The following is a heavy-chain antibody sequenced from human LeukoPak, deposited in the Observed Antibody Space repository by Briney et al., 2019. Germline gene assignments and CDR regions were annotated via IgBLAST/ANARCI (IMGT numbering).Heavy chain of an antibody. CDR2: ISGSGGST. D-gene: IGHD3-22*01. V-gene: IGHV3-23*01. J-gene: IGHJ4*02. Sequence: GGSLRLSCAASGFTFSSYAMSWVRQAPGKGLEGVSAISGSGGSTYYADSVKGRFTISRGNSKNTLYLQMNSLRAEDTAVYYRAKDIEGYYDSSGYYSYYFDYWGQGTLVTVSS. CDR1: GFTFSSYA. CDR3: AKDIEGYYDSSGYYSYYFDY.